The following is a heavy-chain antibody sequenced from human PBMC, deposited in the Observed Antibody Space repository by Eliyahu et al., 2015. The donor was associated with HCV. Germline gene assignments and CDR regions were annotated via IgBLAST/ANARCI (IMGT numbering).Heavy chain of an antibody. J-gene: IGHJ4*02. CDR1: GFTFSVYA. CDR2: MSYDGNDK. D-gene: IGHD3-10*01. Sequence: VQLVESGGGVVQPGGSLRLSCASSGFTFSVYAMHWVRQSPGKGLEWVALMSYDGNDKIYAESMKGRFTISRDNSKNTLFLQLHSLIPEDTAVYYCAKSGRLSLGGLLRSTYIDSWGQGTLVTVSS. CDR3: AKSGRLSLGGLLRSTYIDS. V-gene: IGHV3-30*18.